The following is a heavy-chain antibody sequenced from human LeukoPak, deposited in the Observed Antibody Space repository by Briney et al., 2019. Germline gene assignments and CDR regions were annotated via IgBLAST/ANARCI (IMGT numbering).Heavy chain of an antibody. J-gene: IGHJ4*02. CDR2: IYYSGST. D-gene: IGHD1-26*01. CDR1: GGSISSSSYY. V-gene: IGHV4-39*07. CDR3: ARVRRSWELHKRYYFDY. Sequence: PSETLSLTCTVSGGSISSSSYYWGWIRQPPGKGLEWIGSIYYSGSTYYNPSLKSRVTISVDTSKNQFSLKLSSVTAADTAVYYCARVRRSWELHKRYYFDYWGQGTLVTVSS.